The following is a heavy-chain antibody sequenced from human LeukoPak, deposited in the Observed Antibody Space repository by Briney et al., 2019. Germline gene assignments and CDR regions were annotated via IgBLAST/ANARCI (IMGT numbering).Heavy chain of an antibody. CDR1: GYSISSGYY. CDR2: IYHSGST. J-gene: IGHJ6*04. CDR3: ARGVGSSWYYYYYGMDV. D-gene: IGHD6-13*01. Sequence: SGTLSLTCAVSGYSISSGYYWGWIRQPPGEGLEWIGSIYHSGSTYYNPSLKSRVTISVDTSKNQFSLKLSSVTAADTAVYYCARGVGSSWYYYYYGMDVWGKGTTVTVSS. V-gene: IGHV4-38-2*01.